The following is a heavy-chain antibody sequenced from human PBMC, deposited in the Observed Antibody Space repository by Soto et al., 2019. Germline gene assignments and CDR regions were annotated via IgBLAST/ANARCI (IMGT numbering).Heavy chain of an antibody. CDR2: ISNDGSKK. V-gene: IGHV3-30*03. Sequence: QVQVVESGGGVVQPGTSLRLSCAACGYAFTNDGIHWVRQAPGKGLEWVAHISNDGSKKFYGDSVKGRFTISRDNSENTVYLQMTSLRPDDTAVFYCARDVAMPTGLGLGYWGQGTLVTLSS. D-gene: IGHD6-19*01. J-gene: IGHJ4*02. CDR3: ARDVAMPTGLGLGY. CDR1: GYAFTNDG.